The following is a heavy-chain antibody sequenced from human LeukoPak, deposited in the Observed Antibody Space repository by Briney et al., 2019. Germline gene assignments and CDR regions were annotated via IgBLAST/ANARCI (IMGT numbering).Heavy chain of an antibody. D-gene: IGHD3-16*01. V-gene: IGHV4-59*12. CDR2: IYYSGST. CDR3: XXXXXXXXXXGPRVWAYYYYYYMDV. CDR1: GGSISSYY. J-gene: IGHJ6*03. Sequence: RASETLSLTCTVSGGSISSYYWSWIRQPPGKGLEWIGYIYYSGSTNYNPSLKSRVTISVDTSKNQFSLKLSSVTAADTAVYYCXXXXXXXXXXGPRVWAYYYYYYMDVWGKGTTVTVSS.